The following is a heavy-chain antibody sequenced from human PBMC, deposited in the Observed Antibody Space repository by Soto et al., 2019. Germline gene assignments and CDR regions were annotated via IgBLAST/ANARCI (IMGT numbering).Heavy chain of an antibody. J-gene: IGHJ4*02. CDR2: IKSKVDGETT. CDR3: TILGY. V-gene: IGHV3-15*07. CDR1: DVTVTNAW. Sequence: EVQVVESGGDLVNPGGSLRLSCAASDVTVTNAWMHWVRQAPGKGLEWVGRIKSKVDGETTDYSAPVKGRFTISRDDSKATFYLQMNSLKTEDTALYYCTILGYWGQGTLVTVSS. D-gene: IGHD7-27*01.